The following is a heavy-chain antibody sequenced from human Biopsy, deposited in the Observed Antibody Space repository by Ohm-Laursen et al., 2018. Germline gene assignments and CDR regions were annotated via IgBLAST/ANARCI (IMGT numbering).Heavy chain of an antibody. V-gene: IGHV1-69*06. CDR3: ARDTKGVAPGPLDY. CDR1: GGTFSDYA. CDR2: IIPLFGTT. D-gene: IGHD1-1*01. J-gene: IGHJ4*02. Sequence: SVKVSCKTSGGTFSDYAISWLRQAPGQGLEWMGGIIPLFGTTNYAQKFQGRVTITADKSTGTAYMDLSSLRSEDTAVYYCARDTKGVAPGPLDYWGQGALVTVSS.